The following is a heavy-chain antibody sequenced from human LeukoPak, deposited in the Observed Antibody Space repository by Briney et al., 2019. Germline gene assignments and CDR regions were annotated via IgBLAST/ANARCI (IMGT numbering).Heavy chain of an antibody. CDR1: GYSISSGYY. Sequence: SETLSLTCTVSGYSISSGYYWGWIRQPPGKGLEWIGSIYHSGGTYYNPSLKSRVTISVDTSKNQFSLKLSSVTAADTAVYYCARDWCSGGSCYNSGYYYYYYYMDVWGKGTTVTVSS. CDR3: ARDWCSGGSCYNSGYYYYYYYMDV. J-gene: IGHJ6*03. D-gene: IGHD2-15*01. CDR2: IYHSGGT. V-gene: IGHV4-38-2*02.